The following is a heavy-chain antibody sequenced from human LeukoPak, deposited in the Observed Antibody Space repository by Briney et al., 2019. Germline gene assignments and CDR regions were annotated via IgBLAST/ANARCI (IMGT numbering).Heavy chain of an antibody. J-gene: IGHJ1*01. Sequence: SETLSLTCTVSGGSIRSSYYYWGWIRQPPGKGLEWIGYIYYSGSTNYNPSLKSRVTISVDTSKNQFSLKLSSVTAADTAVYYCARVMGYCSGGSCRPTLFQHWGQGTLVTVSS. D-gene: IGHD2-15*01. CDR1: GGSIRSSYYY. CDR2: IYYSGST. CDR3: ARVMGYCSGGSCRPTLFQH. V-gene: IGHV4-61*05.